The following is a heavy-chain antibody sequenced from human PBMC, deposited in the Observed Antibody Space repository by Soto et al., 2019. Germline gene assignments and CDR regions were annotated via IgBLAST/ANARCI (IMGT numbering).Heavy chain of an antibody. V-gene: IGHV5-51*01. J-gene: IGHJ6*02. CDR2: IYPGDSDT. Sequence: GESLKISCKGSGYSFTSYWIGWVRQMPGKGLEWMGIIYPGDSDTRYSPSFQGQVTISADKSISTAYLQWSSLKASDTAMYYCARSIAAAGTFAYYYYGMDVWGQGTTVTVS. CDR1: GYSFTSYW. CDR3: ARSIAAAGTFAYYYYGMDV. D-gene: IGHD6-13*01.